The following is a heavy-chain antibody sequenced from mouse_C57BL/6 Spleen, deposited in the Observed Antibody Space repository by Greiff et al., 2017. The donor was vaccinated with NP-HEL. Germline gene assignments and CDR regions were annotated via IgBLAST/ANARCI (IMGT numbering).Heavy chain of an antibody. J-gene: IGHJ3*01. Sequence: VQLKESGPGLVKPSQSLSLTCSVTGYSITSGYYWNWIRQFPGNKLEWMGYISYDGSNNYNPSLKNRISITRDTSKNQFFLKLNSVTTEDTATYYCARSTTVVPVAYWGQGTLVTVSA. CDR1: GYSITSGYY. D-gene: IGHD1-1*01. V-gene: IGHV3-6*01. CDR3: ARSTTVVPVAY. CDR2: ISYDGSN.